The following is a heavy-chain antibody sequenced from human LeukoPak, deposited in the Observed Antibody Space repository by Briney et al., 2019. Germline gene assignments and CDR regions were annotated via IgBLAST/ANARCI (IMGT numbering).Heavy chain of an antibody. J-gene: IGHJ6*02. D-gene: IGHD3-3*01. CDR3: ARGWVFDYDFWSDSSYGMDV. CDR2: INPSGGST. V-gene: IGHV1-46*01. CDR1: GYTFTSYY. Sequence: ASVKVSCKASGYTFTSYYMHWVRQAPGQGLEWMGIINPSGGSTSYAQKFQGRVTMTRDTSTSTVYMELSSLRSEDTAVYYCARGWVFDYDFWSDSSYGMDVWGQGTTVTVSS.